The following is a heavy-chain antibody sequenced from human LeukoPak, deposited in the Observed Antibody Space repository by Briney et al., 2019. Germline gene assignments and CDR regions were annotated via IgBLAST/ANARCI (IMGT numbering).Heavy chain of an antibody. V-gene: IGHV7-4-1*02. CDR3: ARDGSSGYFYYFDY. D-gene: IGHD3-22*01. J-gene: IGHJ4*02. CDR1: GYTFTSYA. Sequence: ASVKVSCKASGYTFTSYAMNWVRQAPGQGPEWMGWNNTNTGNPTYAQGFTGRFVFSLDTSVSTAYLQISSLKAEDTAVYYCARDGSSGYFYYFDYWGQGTLVTVSS. CDR2: NNTNTGNP.